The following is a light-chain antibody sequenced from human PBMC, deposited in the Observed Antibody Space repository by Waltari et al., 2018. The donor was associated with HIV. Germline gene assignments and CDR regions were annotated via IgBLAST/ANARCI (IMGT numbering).Light chain of an antibody. Sequence: QSGLTQPPSASGTIGQRVTISCLGRRSNIGVNSVTWYQQLPGTAPRLLIYNTNHRPSGVPDRFSGSKSGTSAYLAISGLQAADEADYYCSAWDDNVNGLFGGGTKLTVL. CDR3: SAWDDNVNGL. CDR2: NTN. J-gene: IGLJ2*01. V-gene: IGLV1-44*01. CDR1: RSNIGVNS.